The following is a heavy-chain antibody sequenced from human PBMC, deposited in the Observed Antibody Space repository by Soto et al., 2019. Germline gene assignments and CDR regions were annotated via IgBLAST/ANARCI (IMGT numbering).Heavy chain of an antibody. D-gene: IGHD3-16*01. V-gene: IGHV3-23*01. CDR3: AKVGGGVVSYYGMDV. CDR1: GFSFIDYV. Sequence: EVQLLESGGGLVQPGGSLRLSCAASGFSFIDYVMTWVRQAPGKGLEWVSAISGSGGSTYSADSVKGRFTISRDNSKNTLYLQMNSLRAEDAAVYYCAKVGGGVVSYYGMDVWGQGTTVTVSS. J-gene: IGHJ6*02. CDR2: ISGSGGST.